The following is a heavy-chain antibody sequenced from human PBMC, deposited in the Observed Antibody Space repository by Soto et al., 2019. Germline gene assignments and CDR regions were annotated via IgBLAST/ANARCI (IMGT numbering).Heavy chain of an antibody. CDR1: GGSVSSGSYH. J-gene: IGHJ4*02. CDR2: IYYSGST. D-gene: IGHD3-22*01. Sequence: SETLSLTCTVSGGSVSSGSYHWSWIRQPPGKGLEWIGYIYYSGSTNYNPSLKRRVTISVDSSNNQFSLKLNSVTAADTAVYYCARVMRTNYYVSSGYGTAAFDYWGQGTLVTVSS. CDR3: ARVMRTNYYVSSGYGTAAFDY. V-gene: IGHV4-61*01.